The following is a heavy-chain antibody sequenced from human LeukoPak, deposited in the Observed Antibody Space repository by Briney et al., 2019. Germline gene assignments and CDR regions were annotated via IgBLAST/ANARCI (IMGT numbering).Heavy chain of an antibody. D-gene: IGHD6-19*01. CDR2: INPNSGGT. Sequence: ASVKVSCKASGYTFTGYYMHWVRQAPGQGLEWMGWINPNSGGTNYAQKFQGRVTMTRDTSISTAYMELRSLRSDDTAVYYCARDLIAVAGPFDYWGQGTLVTVSS. CDR3: ARDLIAVAGPFDY. J-gene: IGHJ4*02. CDR1: GYTFTGYY. V-gene: IGHV1-2*02.